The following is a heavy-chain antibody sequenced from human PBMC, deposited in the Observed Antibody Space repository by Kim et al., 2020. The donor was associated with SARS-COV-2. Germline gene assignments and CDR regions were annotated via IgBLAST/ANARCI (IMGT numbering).Heavy chain of an antibody. J-gene: IGHJ4*02. CDR2: ISGSGGST. CDR3: AKVGYMSILWWRTPFDY. V-gene: IGHV3-23*01. D-gene: IGHD2-21*01. Sequence: GGSLRLSCAASGFTFSSYAMSWVRQAPGKGLEWVSAISGSGGSTYYADSVKGRFTISRTNSKNTLYLQMNSLRAEDTAVYYCAKVGYMSILWWRTPFDYWGQGTLVTVSS. CDR1: GFTFSSYA.